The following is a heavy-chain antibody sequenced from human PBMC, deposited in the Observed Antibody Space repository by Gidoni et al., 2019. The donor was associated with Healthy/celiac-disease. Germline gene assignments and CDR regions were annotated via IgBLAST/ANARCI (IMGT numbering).Heavy chain of an antibody. CDR2: ISWNSGSI. Sequence: EVQLVESGGGLVQPGRSLRLSCAASAFTFDDYAMHWVRQAPGKGLEWVSGISWNSGSIGYADSVKGRFTISRDNAKNSLYLQMNSLRAEDTALYYCAKDRSAAAGEMDYWGQGTLVTVSS. CDR1: AFTFDDYA. J-gene: IGHJ4*02. V-gene: IGHV3-9*01. CDR3: AKDRSAAAGEMDY. D-gene: IGHD6-13*01.